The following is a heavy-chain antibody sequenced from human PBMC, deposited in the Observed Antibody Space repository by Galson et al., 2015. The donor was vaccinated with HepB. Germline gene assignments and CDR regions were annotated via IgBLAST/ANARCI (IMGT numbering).Heavy chain of an antibody. Sequence: SVKVSCKASGYTFTSYDINWVRQATGQGLEWMGWMNPNSGNTGYAQKFQDRVTMTRNTSINTAYMELSSLISEDTAVYYCARIWNFWSGYYALGYWGQGILVTVSS. J-gene: IGHJ4*02. D-gene: IGHD3-3*01. V-gene: IGHV1-8*01. CDR1: GYTFTSYD. CDR2: MNPNSGNT. CDR3: ARIWNFWSGYYALGY.